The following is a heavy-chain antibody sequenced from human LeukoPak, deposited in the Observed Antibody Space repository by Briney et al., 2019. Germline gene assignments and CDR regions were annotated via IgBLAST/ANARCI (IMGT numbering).Heavy chain of an antibody. CDR3: TRDQGPSDFDWLFEHDAFDI. V-gene: IGHV1-24*01. J-gene: IGHJ3*02. Sequence: GASVKVSCKVSGYTLTELSMHWVRQAPGKGLEWMGGFDPEDGETIYAQKFQGRVTMTEDTSTDTAYMELSSLRSEDTAVYYCTRDQGPSDFDWLFEHDAFDIWGQGTMVTVSS. CDR2: FDPEDGET. D-gene: IGHD3-9*01. CDR1: GYTLTELS.